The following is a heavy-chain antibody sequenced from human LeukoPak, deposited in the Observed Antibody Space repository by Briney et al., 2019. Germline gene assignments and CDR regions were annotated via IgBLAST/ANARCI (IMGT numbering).Heavy chain of an antibody. CDR3: ARGRVAVAGGTYYYYYYMDV. CDR2: INHSGST. V-gene: IGHV4-39*07. D-gene: IGHD6-19*01. Sequence: PSETLSLTCTVSGGSISSSSYYWGWIRQPPGKGLEWIGEINHSGSTNYNPSLKSRVTISVDTSKNQFSLKLSSVTAADTAVYYCARGRVAVAGGTYYYYYYMDVWGKGTAVTVSS. J-gene: IGHJ6*03. CDR1: GGSISSSSYY.